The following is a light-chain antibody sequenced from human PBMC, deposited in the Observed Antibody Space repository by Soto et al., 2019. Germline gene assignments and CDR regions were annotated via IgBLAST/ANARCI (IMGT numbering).Light chain of an antibody. J-gene: IGKJ1*01. Sequence: EIVLTQSPATLSLSPGERATLSCRARQSVSSYLAWYQQKPGQAPRLLIFDTSRRATGIPDRFTGSGSGTDFALTISRVEPQGIAVYFCQQYGSSPGTFGQGTKVDIK. CDR3: QQYGSSPGT. V-gene: IGKV3-20*01. CDR1: QSVSSY. CDR2: DTS.